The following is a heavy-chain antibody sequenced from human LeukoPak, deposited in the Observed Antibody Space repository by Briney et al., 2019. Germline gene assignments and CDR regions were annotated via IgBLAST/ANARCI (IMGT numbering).Heavy chain of an antibody. CDR2: INHSGST. CDR1: GGSFSGYY. CDR3: ARGLRCGSGFYRAYFDY. D-gene: IGHD3-10*01. J-gene: IGHJ4*02. V-gene: IGHV4-34*01. Sequence: SETLSLTCAVYGGSFSGYYWSWIRQPPGKGLEWIGEINHSGSTNYNPSLKSRVTISVDTSKNQFSLKLSSVTAADTAVYYCARGLRCGSGFYRAYFDYWGQGTLVTVSS.